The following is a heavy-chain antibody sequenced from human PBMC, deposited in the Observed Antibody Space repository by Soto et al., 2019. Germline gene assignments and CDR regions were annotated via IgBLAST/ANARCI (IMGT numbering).Heavy chain of an antibody. V-gene: IGHV4-31*03. J-gene: IGHJ1*01. CDR3: ASSYCSGGSCYSIPYFQH. D-gene: IGHD2-15*01. Sequence: SETLSLTCTVSGGSISSGGYYWSWIRQHPGKGLEWIGYIYYSGSTYYNPSLKSRVTISVDTSKNQFSLKLSSVTAADTAVYYCASSYCSGGSCYSIPYFQHWGQGTLVTVSS. CDR2: IYYSGST. CDR1: GGSISSGGYY.